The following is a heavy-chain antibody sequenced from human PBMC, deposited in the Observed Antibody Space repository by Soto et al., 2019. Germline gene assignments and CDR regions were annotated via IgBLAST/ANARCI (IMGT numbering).Heavy chain of an antibody. CDR1: GFTFSSYW. CDR3: AREVDTRNYYGMDV. Sequence: GGSLRLSCAASGFTFSSYWMSWVRQAPGKGLEWVANIKQDGSEKYYVDSVKGRFTISRDNAKNSLYLQMNSLRAEDTAVYYCAREVDTRNYYGMDVWGQGTTVTVSS. D-gene: IGHD5-18*01. CDR2: IKQDGSEK. J-gene: IGHJ6*02. V-gene: IGHV3-7*01.